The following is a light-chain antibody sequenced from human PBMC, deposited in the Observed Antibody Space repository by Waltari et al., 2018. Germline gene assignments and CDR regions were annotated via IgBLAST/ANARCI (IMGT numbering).Light chain of an antibody. Sequence: SYELTQPPSVSVSPGQTASTTCPGGHVGAKYDWWYQQKPVRSPVLVIYQGSKRPSGVPERFSGSNSGNTATLTISGTQAMDEADYYCQAWDSSLVVFGGGTKLTVL. V-gene: IGLV3-1*01. J-gene: IGLJ2*01. CDR2: QGS. CDR3: QAWDSSLVV. CDR1: HVGAKY.